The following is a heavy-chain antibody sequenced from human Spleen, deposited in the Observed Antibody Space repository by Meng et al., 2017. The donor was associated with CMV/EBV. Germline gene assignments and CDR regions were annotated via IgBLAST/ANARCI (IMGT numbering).Heavy chain of an antibody. CDR1: GYTFAGYY. D-gene: IGHD3-10*01. CDR2: IFPHTGAT. J-gene: IGHJ4*02. V-gene: IGHV1-2*02. Sequence: ASVKVSCKASGYTFAGYYIHWLRQAPGQSLEWMGWIFPHTGATGYAEHFQGRVTMTRDTSVSTAYMEVSRVRFGDTAVYYCARVGSGPGGIDYWGQGTLVTVSS. CDR3: ARVGSGPGGIDY.